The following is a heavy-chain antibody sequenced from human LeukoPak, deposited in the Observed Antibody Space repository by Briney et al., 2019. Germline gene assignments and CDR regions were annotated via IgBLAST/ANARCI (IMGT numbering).Heavy chain of an antibody. CDR1: GYTFTGYY. CDR3: ARTFILTGYYLDY. J-gene: IGHJ4*02. D-gene: IGHD3-9*01. V-gene: IGHV1-2*02. CDR2: INPNSGGT. Sequence: ASVNVSCKASGYTFTGYYMHWVRQAPGQGLEWMGWINPNSGGTNYAQKFQGRVTMTRDTSISTAYMELSRLRSDDTAVYYCARTFILTGYYLDYWGQGTLVTVSS.